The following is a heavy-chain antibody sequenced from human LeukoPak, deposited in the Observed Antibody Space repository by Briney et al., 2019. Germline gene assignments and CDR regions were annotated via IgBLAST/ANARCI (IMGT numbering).Heavy chain of an antibody. V-gene: IGHV4-4*07. D-gene: IGHD3-22*01. Sequence: SETLSLTCAVYGGSFSGYYWSWIRQPAGKGLEWIGRIYTSGSTNYNPSLKSRVTISVDKSKNQFSLKLSSVTAADMAVYYCARDSSAFDYWGQGTLVTVSS. CDR2: IYTSGST. CDR3: ARDSSAFDY. J-gene: IGHJ4*02. CDR1: GGSFSGYY.